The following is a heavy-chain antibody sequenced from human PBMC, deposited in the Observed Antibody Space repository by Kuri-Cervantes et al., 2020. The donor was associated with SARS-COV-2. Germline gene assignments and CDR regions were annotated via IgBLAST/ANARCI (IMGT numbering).Heavy chain of an antibody. V-gene: IGHV1-69*13. J-gene: IGHJ6*03. CDR2: IIPIFGTA. CDR3: ARDRPRDYDFWSGYYTMGGYYYYYMDV. CDR1: GGTFSSYA. D-gene: IGHD3-3*01. Sequence: SVKVSCKASGGTFSSYAISWARQAPGQGLEWMGGIIPIFGTANYAQKFQGRVTITADESTSTAYMELSSLRSEDTAVYYCARDRPRDYDFWSGYYTMGGYYYYYMDVWGKGTTVTVSS.